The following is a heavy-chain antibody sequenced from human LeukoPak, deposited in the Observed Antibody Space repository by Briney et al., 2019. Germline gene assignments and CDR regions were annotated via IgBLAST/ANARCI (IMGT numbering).Heavy chain of an antibody. CDR1: GGSISSSTYY. J-gene: IGHJ3*02. V-gene: IGHV4-39*01. CDR3: ARAYYYASSAFDI. CDR2: IYYGGST. D-gene: IGHD3-22*01. Sequence: PSETLSLTCTVSGGSISSSTYYWDWIRQPPGKGLECIGSIYYGGSTYYNPSLKSRVIISVDTSKNQFSLKLSSVTAADTAVYYCARAYYYASSAFDIWGQGTMVTVSS.